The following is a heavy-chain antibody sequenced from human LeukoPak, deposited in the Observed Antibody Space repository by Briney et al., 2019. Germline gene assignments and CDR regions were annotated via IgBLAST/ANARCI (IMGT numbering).Heavy chain of an antibody. J-gene: IGHJ5*02. CDR2: ISSSSSYI. CDR3: ARAAWIEDQGWFDP. D-gene: IGHD5-12*01. Sequence: MPGGSLRLSCAASGFTFSSYSMNWVRQAPGKGLEWVSSISSSSSYIYYADSVKGRFTISRDNAKNSLYLQMNSLRAEDTAVYYCARAAWIEDQGWFDPWGQGTLVTVSS. V-gene: IGHV3-21*01. CDR1: GFTFSSYS.